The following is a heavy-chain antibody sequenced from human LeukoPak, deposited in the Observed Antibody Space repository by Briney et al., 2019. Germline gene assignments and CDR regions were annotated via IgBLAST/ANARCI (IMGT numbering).Heavy chain of an antibody. Sequence: PGGSLRLSCAASGFTFSSYSMSWVRQAPGKGLEWVSSISSSSSYIYYADSVKGRFTISRDNAKNSLYLQMNTLRAEDTAVYYCARGFGELSLGWFDPWGQGTLVTVSS. CDR3: ARGFGELSLGWFDP. V-gene: IGHV3-21*01. D-gene: IGHD3-10*01. CDR2: ISSSSSYI. CDR1: GFTFSSYS. J-gene: IGHJ5*02.